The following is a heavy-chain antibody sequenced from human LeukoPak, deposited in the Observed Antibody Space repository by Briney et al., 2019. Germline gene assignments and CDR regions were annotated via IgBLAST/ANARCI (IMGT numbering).Heavy chain of an antibody. V-gene: IGHV3-53*01. CDR2: IYSGGST. D-gene: IGHD1-26*01. CDR3: ARDSPKYSGSYYGMDV. Sequence: GGSLRLSCAASGFTVSSNYMSWVRQAPGKGLEWVSVIYSGGSTYYADSVKGRFTISRDNSKNTLYLQMNSLRAEDTAVYYCARDSPKYSGSYYGMDVWGQGTTVTVSS. CDR1: GFTVSSNY. J-gene: IGHJ6*02.